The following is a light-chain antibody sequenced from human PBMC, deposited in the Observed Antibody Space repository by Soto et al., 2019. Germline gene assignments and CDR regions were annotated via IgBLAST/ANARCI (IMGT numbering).Light chain of an antibody. CDR2: GAS. J-gene: IGKJ4*01. CDR1: QSISTF. V-gene: IGKV1-39*01. CDR3: QQCFSTPLLT. Sequence: DIQMTQSPSSLSASVGDRVTITCRASQSISTFLNWYQQKPGKAPKLLIYGASNLESGLPSTFSGSGSGTDFTLTISSLQPEDFATYYCQQCFSTPLLTFGGGTKVEIK.